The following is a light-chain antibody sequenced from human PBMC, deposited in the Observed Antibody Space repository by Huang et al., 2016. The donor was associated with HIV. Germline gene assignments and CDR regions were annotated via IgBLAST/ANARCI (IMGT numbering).Light chain of an antibody. J-gene: IGKJ5*01. CDR3: QQSYSALSS. Sequence: IQMTQSPTSLSASVGDRVSIACRASQSISTYLNWYQQKPGKAPKLLISSASARHSGVPSRFSGSGSGTDVTLTIRGLQLDDFATYYCQQSYSALSSFGPGTRL. CDR1: QSISTY. CDR2: SAS. V-gene: IGKV1-39*01.